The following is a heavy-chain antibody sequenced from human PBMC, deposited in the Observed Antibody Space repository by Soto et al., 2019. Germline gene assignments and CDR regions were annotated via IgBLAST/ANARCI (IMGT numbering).Heavy chain of an antibody. Sequence: SETLSLTCTVSGGSISSGDYYWSWIRQPPGKGLEWIGYIYYSGSTNYNPSLKSRVTISVDTSKNQFSLKLSSVTAADTAVYYCARAPLSDTAMPHFDYWGQGTLVTVSS. CDR2: IYYSGST. V-gene: IGHV4-61*08. D-gene: IGHD5-18*01. CDR1: GGSISSGDYY. CDR3: ARAPLSDTAMPHFDY. J-gene: IGHJ4*02.